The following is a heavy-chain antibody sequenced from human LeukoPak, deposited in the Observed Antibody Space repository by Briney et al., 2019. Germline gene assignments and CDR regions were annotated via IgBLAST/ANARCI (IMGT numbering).Heavy chain of an antibody. D-gene: IGHD3-10*01. CDR1: GYTFTGYY. Sequence: GASVKVSCKASGYTFTGYYMHWVRQAPGQGLEWMGWINPNSGGTNYAQKFQGRVTMTRDTSISTAYMELSRLRSDDTAVYYCARGRFGELLGFDYYYMDVWGKGTTVTVSS. CDR2: INPNSGGT. CDR3: ARGRFGELLGFDYYYMDV. V-gene: IGHV1-2*02. J-gene: IGHJ6*03.